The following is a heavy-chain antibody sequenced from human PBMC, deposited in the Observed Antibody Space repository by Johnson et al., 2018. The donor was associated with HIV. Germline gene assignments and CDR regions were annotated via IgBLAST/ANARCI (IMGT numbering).Heavy chain of an antibody. CDR2: IWYDGSDE. CDR3: ARDRLWVGESDAFDI. Sequence: QVLLVESGGGVVQPGGSLRLSCAASGFTFSKYGVHWVCQAPGKGLEWVAVIWYDGSDEYYADSVKGRFIISRDNSKNTVYLQMNGLRAEDTAVYYCARDRLWVGESDAFDIWGQGTMVTVSS. CDR1: GFTFSKYG. V-gene: IGHV3-33*01. D-gene: IGHD3-10*01. J-gene: IGHJ3*02.